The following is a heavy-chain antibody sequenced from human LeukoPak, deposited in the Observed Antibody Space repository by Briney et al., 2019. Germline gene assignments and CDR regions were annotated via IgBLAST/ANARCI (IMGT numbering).Heavy chain of an antibody. Sequence: ASVKVSCRASGYTFTSYGISWLRQAPGQGLEWMGWISAYNGNTNYAQKLQGRVTMTTDTSTSTAYMELRSLRSDDTAVYYCARVGGYDFWSGSFDYYYYMDVWGKGTTVTVSS. CDR3: ARVGGYDFWSGSFDYYYYMDV. D-gene: IGHD3-3*01. J-gene: IGHJ6*03. CDR2: ISAYNGNT. CDR1: GYTFTSYG. V-gene: IGHV1-18*01.